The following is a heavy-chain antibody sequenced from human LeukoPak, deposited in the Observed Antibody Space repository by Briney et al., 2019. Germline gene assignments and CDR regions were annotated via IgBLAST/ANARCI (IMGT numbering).Heavy chain of an antibody. CDR1: GGSIRSYY. Sequence: SETLSLTCTVSGGSIRSYYCSWVRQPPGKGLEWIGFVYYTGSTNYSPSLKSRVTISVDTSKNQFSLKLSSVTAADTAVYYCATVGGLYSSSGVGFDYWGQGTLVTVSS. CDR3: ATVGGLYSSSGVGFDY. V-gene: IGHV4-59*08. CDR2: VYYTGST. D-gene: IGHD6-6*01. J-gene: IGHJ4*02.